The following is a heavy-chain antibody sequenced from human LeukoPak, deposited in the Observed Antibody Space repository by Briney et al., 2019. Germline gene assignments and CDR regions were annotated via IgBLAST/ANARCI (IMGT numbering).Heavy chain of an antibody. J-gene: IGHJ3*02. D-gene: IGHD3-22*01. V-gene: IGHV4-61*02. Sequence: SETLSLTRTVSGGSISSGDYYWSWIRQPAGKGLEWIGRISSSGSTNYNPSLKSRVTISVDTSKNQFSLKLSSVTAADTAVYFCARGPYSYDSSGAFDIWGQGTMVTVSS. CDR1: GGSISSGDYY. CDR3: ARGPYSYDSSGAFDI. CDR2: ISSSGST.